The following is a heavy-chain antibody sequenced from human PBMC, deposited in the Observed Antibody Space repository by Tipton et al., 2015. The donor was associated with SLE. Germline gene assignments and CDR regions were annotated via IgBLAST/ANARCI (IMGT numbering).Heavy chain of an antibody. V-gene: IGHV3-30*03. CDR2: ISYDGSNK. CDR3: ARSRGQLGGWFDP. CDR1: GFTFSSYS. D-gene: IGHD6-6*01. J-gene: IGHJ5*02. Sequence: SLRLSCAASGFTFSSYSMNWVRQAPGKGLEWVAVISYDGSNKYYADSVKGRFTISRDNSKNTLYLQMNSLRAEDTAVYYCARSRGQLGGWFDPWGQGTLVTVSS.